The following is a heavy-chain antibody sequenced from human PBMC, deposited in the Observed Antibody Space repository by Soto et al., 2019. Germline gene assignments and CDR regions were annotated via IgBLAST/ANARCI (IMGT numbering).Heavy chain of an antibody. CDR2: ISGSGGST. J-gene: IGHJ4*02. CDR3: AKDRPMTAAMEWYYFDY. CDR1: GFTFSSYA. D-gene: IGHD2-2*01. V-gene: IGHV3-23*01. Sequence: GGSLRLSCAASGFTFSSYAMSWVRQAPGKGLEWVSAISGSGGSTYYADSVKGRFTISRDNSKNTLYLQMNSLRAEDTAVYYCAKDRPMTAAMEWYYFDYWGQGTLVTVSS.